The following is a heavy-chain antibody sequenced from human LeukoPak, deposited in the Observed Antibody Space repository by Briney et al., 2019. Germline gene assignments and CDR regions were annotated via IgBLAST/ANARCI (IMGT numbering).Heavy chain of an antibody. CDR2: IWYDGSNK. V-gene: IGHV3-33*01. D-gene: IGHD5-18*01. Sequence: GGSLRLSCAASGFTFSSYGMHWVRQAPGKGLEWVAVIWYDGSNKYYADSVKGRFTISRDNSKNMLYLQMNSLRAEDTAVYYCARDGDPDTAMVIGAFDIWGQGTMVTVSS. J-gene: IGHJ3*02. CDR3: ARDGDPDTAMVIGAFDI. CDR1: GFTFSSYG.